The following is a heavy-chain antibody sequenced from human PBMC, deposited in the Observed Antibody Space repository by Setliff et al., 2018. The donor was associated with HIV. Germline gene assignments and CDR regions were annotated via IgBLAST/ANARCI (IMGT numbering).Heavy chain of an antibody. CDR2: IYTSGST. CDR3: ARGRFHRLHRPYSGSGSLGIQYFDY. CDR1: GGSISSGSYY. V-gene: IGHV4-61*02. D-gene: IGHD3-10*01. Sequence: SETLSLTCAVSGGSISSGSYYWNWIRQPAGKGLEWIGRIYTSGSTNYNPSLKSRVTISVDTSKSQFSLRLNSVTATDTALYYCARGRFHRLHRPYSGSGSLGIQYFDYWGQGTLVTVSS. J-gene: IGHJ4*02.